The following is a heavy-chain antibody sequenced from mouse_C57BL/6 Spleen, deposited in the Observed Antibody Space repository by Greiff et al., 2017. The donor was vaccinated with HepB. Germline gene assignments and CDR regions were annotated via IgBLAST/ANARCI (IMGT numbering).Heavy chain of an antibody. CDR3: ARESYDYDGIWFAY. Sequence: VQLQQSGAELARPGASVKLSCKASGYTFTSYGISWVKQRTGQGLEGIGEIYPRSGNTYYNEKFKGKATLTADKSSSTAYMELRSLTSEDSAVYFCARESYDYDGIWFAYWGQGTLVTVSA. J-gene: IGHJ3*01. V-gene: IGHV1-81*01. D-gene: IGHD2-4*01. CDR1: GYTFTSYG. CDR2: IYPRSGNT.